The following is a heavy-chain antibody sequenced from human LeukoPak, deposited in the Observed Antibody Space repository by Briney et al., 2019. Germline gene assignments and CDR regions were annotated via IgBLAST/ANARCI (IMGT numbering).Heavy chain of an antibody. CDR3: ARDAAYCSGGSCYFGY. V-gene: IGHV3-21*01. Sequence: GGSLRLSCAASGFTFSSYSMNWVRQAPGKGLEWVSSISSSSSYIYYADSVKGRFTISRDNAKNPLYLQMNSLRAEDTAVYYCARDAAYCSGGSCYFGYWGQGTLVTVSS. D-gene: IGHD2-15*01. CDR2: ISSSSSYI. J-gene: IGHJ4*02. CDR1: GFTFSSYS.